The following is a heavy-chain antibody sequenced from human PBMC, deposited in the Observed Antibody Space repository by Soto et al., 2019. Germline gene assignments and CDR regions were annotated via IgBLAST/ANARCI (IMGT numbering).Heavy chain of an antibody. CDR3: AHTRPHSVYYMDV. J-gene: IGHJ6*03. CDR1: GCRLSKRGVG. Sequence: KREKKREVHRKXCNFCGCRLSKRGVGVGWIRQPPGKALEWLALIYWDDDKRYSPSLKSRLTITKDTSKNQVVLTMTNMDPVDTATYYCAHTRPHSVYYMDVSGKGTTVTVSS. CDR2: IYWDDDK. V-gene: IGHV2-5*02.